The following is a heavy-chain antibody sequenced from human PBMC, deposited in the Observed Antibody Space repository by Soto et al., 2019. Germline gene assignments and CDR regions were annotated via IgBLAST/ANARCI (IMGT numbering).Heavy chain of an antibody. Sequence: GGSLRLSCAVSGFICSSYDMSWVRQAPGKGLEWVSTILVGGSTHYEDSVKGRFTMSRDTSKNTVYLQMNSLTAGDTAFYYCAKATATSGGAFEIYGQGTVVTVSS. V-gene: IGHV3-23*01. CDR1: GFICSSYD. J-gene: IGHJ3*02. CDR3: AKATATSGGAFEI. D-gene: IGHD1-1*01. CDR2: ILVGGST.